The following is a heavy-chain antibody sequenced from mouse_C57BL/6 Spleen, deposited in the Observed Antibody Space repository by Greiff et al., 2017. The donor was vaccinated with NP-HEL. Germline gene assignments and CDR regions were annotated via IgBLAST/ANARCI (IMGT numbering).Heavy chain of an antibody. CDR3: TTDDYDDGFAY. J-gene: IGHJ3*01. CDR2: IDPENGDT. Sequence: EVHLVESGAELVRPGASVKLSCTASGFNIKDDYMHWVKQRPEQGLEWIGWIDPENGDTEYASKFQGKATITADTSSNTAYLQLSSLTSEDTAVYYCTTDDYDDGFAYWGQGTLVTVSA. D-gene: IGHD2-4*01. CDR1: GFNIKDDY. V-gene: IGHV14-4*01.